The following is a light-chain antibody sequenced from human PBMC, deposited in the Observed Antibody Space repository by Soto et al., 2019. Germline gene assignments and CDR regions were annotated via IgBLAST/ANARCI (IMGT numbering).Light chain of an antibody. CDR2: DVD. J-gene: IGLJ2*01. Sequence: QSALTQPASISGSPGQSITISCTGTNSDVGGYNYVSWYQQYPGKAPKLMIYDVDNRPSGVSYRFSGSKSGKPASLTISGLDAEDEADYYCRSYTTSSTVVFGGGTKVTVL. CDR3: RSYTTSSTVV. CDR1: NSDVGGYNY. V-gene: IGLV2-14*01.